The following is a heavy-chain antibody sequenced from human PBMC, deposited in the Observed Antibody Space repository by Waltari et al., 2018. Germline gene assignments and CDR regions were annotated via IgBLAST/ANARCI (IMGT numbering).Heavy chain of an antibody. Sequence: QVQLQESGPGLVKPSQTLSLTCTVSGGPISSGGYYWSWIRQHPGKCLEWIGYIYYSGSTYYNPSRKSRVTISVDTSKNQFSLKLSSVTAADTAVYYCARGATVTTYFDYWGQGTLVTVSS. J-gene: IGHJ4*02. CDR2: IYYSGST. CDR1: GGPISSGGYY. CDR3: ARGATVTTYFDY. D-gene: IGHD4-17*01. V-gene: IGHV4-31*03.